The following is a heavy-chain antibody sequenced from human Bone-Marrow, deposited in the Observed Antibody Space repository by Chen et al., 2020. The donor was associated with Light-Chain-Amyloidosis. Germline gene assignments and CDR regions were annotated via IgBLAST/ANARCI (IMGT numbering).Heavy chain of an antibody. D-gene: IGHD3-3*01. CDR2: ISGSGGST. CDR3: AKFKVDFWSGFPPHFDY. J-gene: IGHJ4*02. CDR1: GFTFSSYA. V-gene: IGHV3-23*04. Sequence: EVQLVESGGGLVKSGGSLRLSCAASGFTFSSYAMSWVRQAPGKGLEWVSAISGSGGSTYYADSVKGRFTISRDNSKNTLYLQMNSLRAEDTAVYYCAKFKVDFWSGFPPHFDYWGQGTLVTVSS.